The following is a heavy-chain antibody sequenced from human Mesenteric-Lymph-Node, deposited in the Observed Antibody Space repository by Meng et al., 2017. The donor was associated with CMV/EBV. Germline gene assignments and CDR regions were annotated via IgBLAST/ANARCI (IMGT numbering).Heavy chain of an antibody. CDR2: MIPIFATP. Sequence: ASGDTCSSSAFSWVRRAPGQGLEWMGGMIPIFATPNYAQKFQGRVTITADESTSTTYMELSSLKSEDTAIYYCAREGARGPKNPFDYWGQGTLVTVSS. V-gene: IGHV1-69*01. J-gene: IGHJ4*02. D-gene: IGHD2-15*01. CDR1: GDTCSSSA. CDR3: AREGARGPKNPFDY.